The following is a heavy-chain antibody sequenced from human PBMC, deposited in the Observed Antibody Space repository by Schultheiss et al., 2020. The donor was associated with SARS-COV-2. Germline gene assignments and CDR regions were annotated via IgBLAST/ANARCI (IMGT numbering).Heavy chain of an antibody. CDR1: GLTINSYS. Sequence: GESLKISCAVSGLTINSYSMNWVRQAPGKGLEWVSSISTSSTYIYYADSVKGRFTISRDNSKNTLYLQMNSLRAEDTAVYYCARTPDYGDYYYYYGMDVWGQGTTVTVSS. D-gene: IGHD4-17*01. CDR2: ISTSSTYI. CDR3: ARTPDYGDYYYYYGMDV. V-gene: IGHV3-21*01. J-gene: IGHJ6*02.